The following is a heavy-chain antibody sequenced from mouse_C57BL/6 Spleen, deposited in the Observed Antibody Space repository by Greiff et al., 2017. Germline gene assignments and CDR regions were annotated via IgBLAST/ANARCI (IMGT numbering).Heavy chain of an antibody. CDR3: TGGNYYGSSRAWFAY. Sequence: DVKLQESGGGLVQPGGSMKLSCAASGFTFSDAWMDWVRQSPEKGLEWVAEIRNKANNHATYYAESVKGRFTISRDDSKSSVYLQMNSLRAEDTGIYYCTGGNYYGSSRAWFAYWGQGTLVTVSA. CDR2: IRNKANNHAT. J-gene: IGHJ3*01. CDR1: GFTFSDAW. D-gene: IGHD1-1*01. V-gene: IGHV6-6*01.